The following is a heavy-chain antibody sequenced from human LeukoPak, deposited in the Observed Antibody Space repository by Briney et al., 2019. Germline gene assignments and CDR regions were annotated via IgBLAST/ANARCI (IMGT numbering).Heavy chain of an antibody. Sequence: SETLSLTCTVSGGSISSGAYYWGWIRQPPGKGLEWIGSLYYSGSTYYNPSLKSRVTISVDTSKNQFSLKLSSVTAADTAVYYCARHCCKGQLQDYWGQGTLVTVSS. CDR3: ARHCCKGQLQDY. D-gene: IGHD6-6*01. J-gene: IGHJ4*02. V-gene: IGHV4-39*01. CDR1: GGSISSGAYY. CDR2: LYYSGST.